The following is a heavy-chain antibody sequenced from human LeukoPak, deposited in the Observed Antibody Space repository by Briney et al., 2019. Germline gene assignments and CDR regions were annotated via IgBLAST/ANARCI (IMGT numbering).Heavy chain of an antibody. CDR1: GFTFSRYA. CDR3: ARAPWVGAVPYFDY. V-gene: IGHV3-30*07. D-gene: IGHD1-26*01. CDR2: ISYDGSNK. Sequence: GGSLRLSCAASGFTFSRYAMYWVRQAPGKGLEWVAVISYDGSNKYYADSVKGRFSISRDNSQNTLYLQMNSLRAEDTAVYYCARAPWVGAVPYFDYWGQGSMVTVSS. J-gene: IGHJ4*02.